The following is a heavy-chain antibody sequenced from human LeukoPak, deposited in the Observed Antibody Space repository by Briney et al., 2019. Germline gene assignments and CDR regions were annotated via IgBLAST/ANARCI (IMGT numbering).Heavy chain of an antibody. CDR3: APTPSGPYFFDY. CDR2: IKQDGSEK. J-gene: IGHJ4*02. D-gene: IGHD2-15*01. V-gene: IGHV3-7*03. CDR1: GFTFYNYW. Sequence: GGSLRLSCAASGFTFYNYWMTWVRQAPGKGLEWVANIKQDGSEKYYVDSVKGRFTISRDNAKNSLYLQMNSLRAEDTAVYYCAPTPSGPYFFDYWGQGTLVTVSS.